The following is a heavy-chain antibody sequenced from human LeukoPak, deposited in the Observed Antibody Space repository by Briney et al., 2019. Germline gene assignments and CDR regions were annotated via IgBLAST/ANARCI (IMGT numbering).Heavy chain of an antibody. CDR1: GFTFDDYA. CDR2: ISWNSGSI. Sequence: GRSLRLSCAASGFTFDDYAMHWVRQAPGKGLEWVSGISWNSGSIGYADSVKGRFTISRDNAKNSLYLQMNSLRTEDTALYYCAKDSSGHKQPRNFDIWGQGTMVTVSS. CDR3: AKDSSGHKQPRNFDI. J-gene: IGHJ3*02. V-gene: IGHV3-9*01. D-gene: IGHD1-14*01.